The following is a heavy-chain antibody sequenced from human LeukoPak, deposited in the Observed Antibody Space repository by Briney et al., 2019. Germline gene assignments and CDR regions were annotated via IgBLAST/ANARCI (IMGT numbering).Heavy chain of an antibody. CDR2: IKKDGSEK. V-gene: IGHV3-7*01. J-gene: IGHJ4*02. Sequence: PGGSLRLSCAASGFTFSSYWMSWVRQAPGKGLEWVANIKKDGSEKYYVDSVKGRFTISRGNAKNSLFLQMNSLRAEDTAVYYCARDVGGWPFDYWGQGTLVTVSS. CDR3: ARDVGGWPFDY. D-gene: IGHD6-19*01. CDR1: GFTFSSYW.